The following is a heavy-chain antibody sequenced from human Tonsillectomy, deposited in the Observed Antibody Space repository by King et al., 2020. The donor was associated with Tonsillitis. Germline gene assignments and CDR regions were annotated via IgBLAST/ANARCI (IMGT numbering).Heavy chain of an antibody. Sequence: VQLVESGGGLVQPGGSLRLSCAASGFSVSSNYMSWVRQAPGKGLEWVSVIYSGGSTYYADSVKGRFTISRDNSKNTLYLQMNSLRAEDTAVYYCASLHGSASYHRDYWGQGTLVTVSS. CDR2: IYSGGST. D-gene: IGHD3-10*01. J-gene: IGHJ4*02. CDR3: ASLHGSASYHRDY. V-gene: IGHV3-66*01. CDR1: GFSVSSNY.